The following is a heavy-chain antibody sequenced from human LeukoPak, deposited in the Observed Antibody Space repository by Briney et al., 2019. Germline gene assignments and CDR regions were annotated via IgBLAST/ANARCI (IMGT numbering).Heavy chain of an antibody. CDR3: VRSVDYFDNTGPHMMFDY. D-gene: IGHD3-22*01. J-gene: IGHJ4*02. Sequence: SDTLSLTCNVSGGSVTSHYWNWIRRPPGKGLEWIGYLYHTGITKYNPSLKSRVSMSVDTSMNQFFLKVNSVTAADTAVYHCVRSVDYFDNTGPHMMFDYWGQGSLVTVSS. CDR1: GGSVTSHY. CDR2: LYHTGIT. V-gene: IGHV4-59*02.